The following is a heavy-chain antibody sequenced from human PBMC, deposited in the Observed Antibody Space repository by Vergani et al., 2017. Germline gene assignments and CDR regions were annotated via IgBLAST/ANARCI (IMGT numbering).Heavy chain of an antibody. CDR1: GFTFSSYA. Sequence: EVQLLESGGGLVQPGGSLRLSCAASGFTFSSYAMSWVRQAPGKGLEWVSAISGSGGSTYYADSVKGRFTISRDNSKNTLYLQMYSLRAEDTAVYYCTHSDYYDSSGYYYGNYWGQGTLVTVSS. CDR2: ISGSGGST. V-gene: IGHV3-23*01. CDR3: THSDYYDSSGYYYGNY. D-gene: IGHD3-22*01. J-gene: IGHJ4*02.